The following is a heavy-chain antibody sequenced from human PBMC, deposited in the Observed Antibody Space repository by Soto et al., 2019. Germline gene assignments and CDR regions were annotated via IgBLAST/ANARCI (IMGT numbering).Heavy chain of an antibody. V-gene: IGHV3-53*01. CDR2: SGNSGST. CDR3: AKVSVVVLAAGDWFDP. D-gene: IGHD2-15*01. J-gene: IGHJ5*02. Sequence: EVQLVESGGGLIQPGGSLRLSCAASGFTVSSNYMSWVRQAPGKGLEWVSGISGNSGSTYYADSVKGRFTVSRDNSKNTVYLQMNSLRGDDTALYYCAKVSVVVLAAGDWFDPWGQGTLVTVSS. CDR1: GFTVSSNY.